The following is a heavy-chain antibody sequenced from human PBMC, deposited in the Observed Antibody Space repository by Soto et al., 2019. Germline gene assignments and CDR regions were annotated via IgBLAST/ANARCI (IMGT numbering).Heavy chain of an antibody. Sequence: GGSLRLSCAASGFIFGNYGMTWVRQAPGRALEWVSTINANAIDTHYADSVKGRFTISRDNSKSTLDLQMNSLRAEDTAIYYCVSCVSAHFDFWGPGILVTVSS. CDR3: VSCVSAHFDF. CDR2: INANAIDT. V-gene: IGHV3-23*01. J-gene: IGHJ4*02. CDR1: GFIFGNYG.